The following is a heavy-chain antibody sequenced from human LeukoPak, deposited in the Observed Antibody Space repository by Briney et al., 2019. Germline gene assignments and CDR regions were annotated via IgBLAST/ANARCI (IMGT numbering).Heavy chain of an antibody. CDR1: GYTFTGYY. V-gene: IGHV1-2*02. CDR2: INPNSGDT. J-gene: IGHJ4*02. D-gene: IGHD3-10*01. Sequence: GASVKVSCKASGYTFTGYYMHWMRQAPGQGPEWGGWINPNSGDTNYAQKFQGRVTMTRDTSISTAYMELSRLRSDDTAVYYCARDLSYYGSGSYYFDYWGQGTLVTVSS. CDR3: ARDLSYYGSGSYYFDY.